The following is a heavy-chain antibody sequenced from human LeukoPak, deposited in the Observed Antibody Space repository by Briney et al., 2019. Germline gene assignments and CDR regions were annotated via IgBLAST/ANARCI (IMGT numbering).Heavy chain of an antibody. D-gene: IGHD3-22*01. V-gene: IGHV1-69*13. CDR2: IIPIFGTA. Sequence: GASVKVSCKASGGTFSSYAISWVRQAPGQGLEWMGGIIPIFGTANYAQKFQGRVTITADESTSTVYMELSSLRSEDTAVYYCASRYDSSGYGPKNYYYYYGMDVWGQGTTVTVSS. CDR1: GGTFSSYA. J-gene: IGHJ6*02. CDR3: ASRYDSSGYGPKNYYYYYGMDV.